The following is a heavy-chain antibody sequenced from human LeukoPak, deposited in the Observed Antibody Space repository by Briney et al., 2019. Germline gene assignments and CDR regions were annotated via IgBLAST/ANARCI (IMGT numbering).Heavy chain of an antibody. CDR2: IEGDGSKS. CDR1: EFTFSNFW. V-gene: IGHV3-7*01. J-gene: IGHJ4*02. CDR3: ARDGYATGSFDY. D-gene: IGHD2-2*03. Sequence: PGGSLRLSCAAPEFTFSNFWMNWVRQAPGKGLEWVANIEGDGSKSHYVDSVKGRFTISRDNAKKSLYLQMDNVRAEDTALYYCARDGYATGSFDYWGQGILVTVSS.